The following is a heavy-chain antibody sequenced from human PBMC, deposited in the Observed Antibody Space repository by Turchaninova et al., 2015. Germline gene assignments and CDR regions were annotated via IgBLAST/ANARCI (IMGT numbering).Heavy chain of an antibody. Sequence: QVQLVQSGAEVKKPGASVKVSCKASGYTFTSYGITWVRQAPGQGLEWVGWPSTYRGNKNYAHKLQGRITMTTDNSTVKAYLWLRGLRSDDTAVYYCARGDTVRGVIAAYYFDYWGQGTLVTASS. V-gene: IGHV1-18*01. D-gene: IGHD3-10*01. CDR1: GYTFTSYG. CDR3: ARGDTVRGVIAAYYFDY. J-gene: IGHJ4*02. CDR2: PSTYRGNK.